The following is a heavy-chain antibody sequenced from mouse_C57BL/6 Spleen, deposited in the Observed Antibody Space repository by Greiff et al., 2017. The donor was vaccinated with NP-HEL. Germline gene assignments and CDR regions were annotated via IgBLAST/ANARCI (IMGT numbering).Heavy chain of an antibody. D-gene: IGHD2-1*01. V-gene: IGHV8-12*01. Sequence: QVTLKESGPGILQSSQTLSLTCSFSGFSLSTSGMGVSWLRQPSGKGLEWLAHIYCDDDKRYNPSLKSRLTISKDTSRNQVFLKITSVDTADTATYDCARKDGKYYYAMDYWGQGTSVTVSS. CDR3: ARKDGKYYYAMDY. CDR2: IYCDDDK. J-gene: IGHJ4*01. CDR1: GFSLSTSGMG.